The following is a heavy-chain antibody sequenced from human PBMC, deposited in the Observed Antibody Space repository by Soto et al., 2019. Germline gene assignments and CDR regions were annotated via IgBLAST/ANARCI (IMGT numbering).Heavy chain of an antibody. CDR2: ISGSGGSS. J-gene: IGHJ6*02. CDR1: GFAFSTYA. V-gene: IGHV3-23*01. D-gene: IGHD3-10*01. Sequence: GGSLRLSCAASGFAFSTYAMTWVRQAPGKGLEWVSVISGSGGSSYYAASVKGRFTISRDNSKNTLFLQMNGLRSEDTAVYYCARVGGEWGYYYYYYGMDVWGQGTTVTVS. CDR3: ARVGGEWGYYYYYYGMDV.